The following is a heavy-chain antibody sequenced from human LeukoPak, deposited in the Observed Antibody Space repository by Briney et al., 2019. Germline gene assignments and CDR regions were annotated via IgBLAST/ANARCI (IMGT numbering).Heavy chain of an antibody. J-gene: IGHJ4*02. D-gene: IGHD4-23*01. Sequence: GGSLRLSCAASGFTVSRIYMSWVRQAPGKGLEWVSVIHGGGSTYYADSVKGRFTISRDNSMNTLYLQMNSLRADDTAVYYCARGGGNQWYFDYWGQGTLVTVSS. CDR1: GFTVSRIY. V-gene: IGHV3-53*01. CDR2: IHGGGST. CDR3: ARGGGNQWYFDY.